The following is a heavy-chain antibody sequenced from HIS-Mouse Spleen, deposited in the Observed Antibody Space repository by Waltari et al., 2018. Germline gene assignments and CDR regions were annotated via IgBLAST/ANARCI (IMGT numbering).Heavy chain of an antibody. Sequence: QVQLVESGGGVVQPGRSLRLSCAASGFTLSSYGMHWVRQAPGKGLEWVAVISYDGSNKYYADSVKGRFTISRDNSKNTLYLQMNSLRAEDTAVYYCAKSIPDSSGHGFFDYWGQGTLVTVSS. V-gene: IGHV3-30*18. J-gene: IGHJ4*02. D-gene: IGHD6-19*01. CDR2: ISYDGSNK. CDR3: AKSIPDSSGHGFFDY. CDR1: GFTLSSYG.